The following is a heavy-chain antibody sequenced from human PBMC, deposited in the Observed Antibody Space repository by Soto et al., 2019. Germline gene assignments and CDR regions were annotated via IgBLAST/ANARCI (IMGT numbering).Heavy chain of an antibody. V-gene: IGHV3-23*01. Sequence: EVQLLESGGGLVQPGGSLRLSCAASGFTFSSYAMSWVRQAPGKGREWVSALSGSGVSTYYADSVKGRFTISRDNSKNTLYLQMTSLRAEDTAVYYCAKGGGSKDYYDTSGYYLYYYYAMDVWGQGTTVTVSS. CDR3: AKGGGSKDYYDTSGYYLYYYYAMDV. D-gene: IGHD3-22*01. CDR1: GFTFSSYA. CDR2: LSGSGVST. J-gene: IGHJ6*02.